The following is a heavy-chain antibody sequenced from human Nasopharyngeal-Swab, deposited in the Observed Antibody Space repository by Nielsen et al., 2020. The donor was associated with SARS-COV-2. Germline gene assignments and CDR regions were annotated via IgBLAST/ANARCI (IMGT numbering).Heavy chain of an antibody. V-gene: IGHV5-51*01. J-gene: IGHJ6*02. CDR3: ARPQNYGYYGMDV. CDR1: GYSFTSYW. Sequence: KVSCKGSGYSFTSYWIGWVRQKPGKGLEWMGIIYPGDSDTRYSPSFQGQVTITADKSISTAYLQWSSLKASDTAMYYCARPQNYGYYGMDVWGQGTTVTVSS. CDR2: IYPGDSDT.